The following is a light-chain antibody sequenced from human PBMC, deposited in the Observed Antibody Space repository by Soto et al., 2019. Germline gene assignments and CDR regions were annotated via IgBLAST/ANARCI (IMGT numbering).Light chain of an antibody. CDR1: SSNIGSNY. J-gene: IGLJ1*01. V-gene: IGLV1-47*01. CDR3: AAWDDSLSGFYV. CDR2: RNN. Sequence: QSVLTQPPSASGTPGQRVTISCSGSSSNIGSNYVYWYQQLPGTAPKLLIYRNNQRPSGVPDRFSGAKSGTSASLAISGLRSEDEEDYYCAAWDDSLSGFYVFGTGTKLTVL.